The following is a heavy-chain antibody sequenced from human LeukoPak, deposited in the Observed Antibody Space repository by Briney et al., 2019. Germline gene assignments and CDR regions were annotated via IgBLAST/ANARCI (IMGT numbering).Heavy chain of an antibody. CDR1: GGSISSGGYS. V-gene: IGHV4-30-2*01. CDR2: IYHSGST. Sequence: SETLSLTCAVSGGSISSGGYSWSWIRQPPGKGLEWIGYIYHSGSTYYNPSLKSRVTISVDRSKSQFSLKLSSVTAADTAVYYCARAITIFGVVIYNDAFDIWGQGTMVTVSS. J-gene: IGHJ3*02. CDR3: ARAITIFGVVIYNDAFDI. D-gene: IGHD3-3*01.